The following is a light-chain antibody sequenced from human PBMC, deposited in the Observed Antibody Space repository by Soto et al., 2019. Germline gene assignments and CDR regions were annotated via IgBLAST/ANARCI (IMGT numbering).Light chain of an antibody. CDR3: QQSYTTPLT. CDR1: QDVSGD. Sequence: DIHMIQYSYSLSASVVDGVTITWQSSQDVSGDVKWHQQKPGKAPEVLLYATFYLGNGVASRFSGSGSGTYFTLTISSLQPGDLATYYCQQSYTTPLTFGGGTKEDLK. CDR2: ATF. J-gene: IGKJ4*01. V-gene: IGKV1-39*01.